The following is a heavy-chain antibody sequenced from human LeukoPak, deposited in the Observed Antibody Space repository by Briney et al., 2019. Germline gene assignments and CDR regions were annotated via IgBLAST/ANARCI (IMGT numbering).Heavy chain of an antibody. V-gene: IGHV4-31*03. CDR2: IYYSRST. CDR3: AREIVVVTAISRDYYFDY. Sequence: SQTLSLTCTVSGGSISSGGYYWSWIRQHPGKGLEWIGYIYYSRSTYYNPSLKSRVTISVDTSKNQFSLKLSSVTAADTAVYYCAREIVVVTAISRDYYFDYWGQGTLVTVSS. J-gene: IGHJ4*02. CDR1: GGSISSGGYY. D-gene: IGHD2-21*02.